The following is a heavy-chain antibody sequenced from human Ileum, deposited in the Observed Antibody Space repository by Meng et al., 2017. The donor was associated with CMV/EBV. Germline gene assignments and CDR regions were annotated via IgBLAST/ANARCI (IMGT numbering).Heavy chain of an antibody. Sequence: SETLSLTCTVSDSSIYNYYGSWIRQPPGKGLEWIAYIYYTGSTNYNPSLKSRVTISVDTSKNQFSLNLSSVTAADTAVYYCARDHSLYGMDVWGQGTTVTISS. CDR2: IYYTGST. CDR1: DSSIYNYY. J-gene: IGHJ6*02. D-gene: IGHD2-15*01. CDR3: ARDHSLYGMDV. V-gene: IGHV4-59*01.